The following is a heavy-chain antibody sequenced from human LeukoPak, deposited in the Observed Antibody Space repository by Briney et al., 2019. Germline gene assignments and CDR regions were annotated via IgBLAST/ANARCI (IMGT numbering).Heavy chain of an antibody. CDR3: AKDYYGSGSYRHFGQ. V-gene: IGHV3-23*01. J-gene: IGHJ4*02. Sequence: PGGSLRLSCAASGFTFSSYAMRWVRQAPGKGLEWVSGTSGSGGSTYYADSVKGRFTISRDNSKNTLYLQMNSLRAEDTAVYYCAKDYYGSGSYRHFGQWGQGTLVTVSS. CDR2: TSGSGGST. D-gene: IGHD3-10*01. CDR1: GFTFSSYA.